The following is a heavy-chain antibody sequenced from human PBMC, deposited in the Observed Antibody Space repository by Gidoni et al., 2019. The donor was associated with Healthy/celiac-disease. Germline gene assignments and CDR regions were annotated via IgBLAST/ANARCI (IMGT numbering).Heavy chain of an antibody. J-gene: IGHJ4*02. CDR2: ISSSSSYT. Sequence: QVQLVESGGGLVKPGGSLRLSYASSEFPFSDYYMSWIRQAPGKGLAWVSYISSSSSYTNYADSVKGRFTISRDNAKNSLYLQMNSLRAEDTAVYYCARVLGRSTYYFDYWGQGTLVTVSS. CDR1: EFPFSDYY. CDR3: ARVLGRSTYYFDY. V-gene: IGHV3-11*06. D-gene: IGHD2-2*01.